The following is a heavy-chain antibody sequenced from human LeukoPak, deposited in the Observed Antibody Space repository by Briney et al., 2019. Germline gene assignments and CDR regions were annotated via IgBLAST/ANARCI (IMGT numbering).Heavy chain of an antibody. D-gene: IGHD3-3*01. CDR2: ISAYNDNT. J-gene: IGHJ4*02. CDR3: ASISDFWSGYYSFDY. Sequence: ASVKVSCKASGGTFSSYGISWVRQAPGQGLEWMGWISAYNDNTNYAQKLQGRVTMTTDTSTSTAYMELRSLRSDDTAVYYCASISDFWSGYYSFDYWGQGTLVTVSS. V-gene: IGHV1-18*01. CDR1: GGTFSSYG.